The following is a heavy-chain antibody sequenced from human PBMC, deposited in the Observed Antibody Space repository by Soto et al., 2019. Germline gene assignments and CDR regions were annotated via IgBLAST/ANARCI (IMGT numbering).Heavy chain of an antibody. CDR2: INPSGGST. D-gene: IGHD2-15*01. CDR3: AIYCSGGSCYGPYFDY. V-gene: IGHV1-46*01. J-gene: IGHJ4*02. Sequence: ASVKVSCKASGYTFTSFYMHWVRQAPGQGLEWMGIINPSGGSTSYAQKFQGRVTMTRDTSTSTVYMELSSLRSEDTAVYYCAIYCSGGSCYGPYFDYWGQGTLVTVSS. CDR1: GYTFTSFY.